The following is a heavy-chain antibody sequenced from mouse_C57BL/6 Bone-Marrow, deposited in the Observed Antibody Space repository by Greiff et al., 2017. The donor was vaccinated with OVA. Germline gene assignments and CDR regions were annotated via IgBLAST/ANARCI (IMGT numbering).Heavy chain of an antibody. V-gene: IGHV1-64*01. CDR3: ARYHYGNAMDY. CDR1: GYTLTSYW. Sequence: QVQLQQPGAELVKPGASVKLSCKASGYTLTSYWMHWVKQRPGQGLEWIGMIHPNSGSTNYNEKFKSKATLTVDTSSSTAYMQLSSLTSEDSAVYYCARYHYGNAMDYWGQGTSVTVSS. J-gene: IGHJ4*01. D-gene: IGHD1-1*01. CDR2: IHPNSGST.